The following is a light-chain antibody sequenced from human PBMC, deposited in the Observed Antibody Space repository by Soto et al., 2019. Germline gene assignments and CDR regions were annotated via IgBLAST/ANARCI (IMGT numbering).Light chain of an antibody. V-gene: IGLV2-14*01. Sequence: QSVLTQPASVSGSPGQSITISCTGTTSDVGGYNLVSWYQQHPGKAPKLMIYEVNIRPSGISNRFSGSKSDNTASLTISGLQAEDEADYYCSSFTSTSTDVFGAGTKVTVL. CDR2: EVN. J-gene: IGLJ1*01. CDR1: TSDVGGYNL. CDR3: SSFTSTSTDV.